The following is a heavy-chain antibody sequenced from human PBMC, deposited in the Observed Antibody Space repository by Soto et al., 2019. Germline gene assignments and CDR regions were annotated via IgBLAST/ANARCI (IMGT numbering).Heavy chain of an antibody. D-gene: IGHD6-13*01. J-gene: IGHJ6*02. CDR3: ARRGYSSSWYYYYYYGMDV. V-gene: IGHV1-8*01. CDR1: GYTFTSYD. CDR2: MNPNSGNT. Sequence: QVQLVQSGAEVKKPGASVKVSCKASGYTFTSYDINWVRQATGQGLEWMGWMNPNSGNTGYAQKFQGRVTMTRNTCTSTAYMELSSLRSEDTAVYYCARRGYSSSWYYYYYYGMDVWGQGTTVTVSS.